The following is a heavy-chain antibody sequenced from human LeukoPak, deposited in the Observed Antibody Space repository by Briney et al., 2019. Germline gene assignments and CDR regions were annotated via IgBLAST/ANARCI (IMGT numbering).Heavy chain of an antibody. CDR3: ARGGHYYDSSGYYDLPFDY. CDR1: GGSVSSGSYY. D-gene: IGHD3-22*01. J-gene: IGHJ4*02. V-gene: IGHV4-39*07. Sequence: SETLSLTCTVSGGSVSSGSYYWSWVRQPPGKGLEWIGEIYHSGSTNYNPSLKSRVTISIDKSKNQFSLKLKSVTAADTAVYYCARGGHYYDSSGYYDLPFDYWGQGTLVTVSS. CDR2: IYHSGST.